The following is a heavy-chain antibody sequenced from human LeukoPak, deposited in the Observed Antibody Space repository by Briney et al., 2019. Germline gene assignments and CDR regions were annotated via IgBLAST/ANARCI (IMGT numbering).Heavy chain of an antibody. D-gene: IGHD1-14*01. CDR3: AREEKTGLFDY. CDR2: IYHSGST. V-gene: IGHV4-30-2*01. J-gene: IGHJ4*02. Sequence: SETLSLTCTVSGGSVSSGSYYWSWIRQPPGKGLEWIGYIYHSGSTYYNPSLKSRVTISVDRSKNQFSLKLSSVTAADTAVYYCAREEKTGLFDYWGQGTLVTVSS. CDR1: GGSVSSGSYY.